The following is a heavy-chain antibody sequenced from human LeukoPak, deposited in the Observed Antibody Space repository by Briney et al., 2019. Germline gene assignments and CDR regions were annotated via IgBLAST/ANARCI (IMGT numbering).Heavy chain of an antibody. CDR2: IIPILGIA. CDR1: GGTFSSYA. Sequence: SVKVSCKASGGTFSSYAISWVRQAPGQGLEWMGRIIPILGIANYAQKFQGRVTITADKSTSTAYMELSSLRSEDTAVYYCAREQTAVTTDWFDPWGQGTLVTVSS. V-gene: IGHV1-69*04. CDR3: AREQTAVTTDWFDP. D-gene: IGHD4-11*01. J-gene: IGHJ5*02.